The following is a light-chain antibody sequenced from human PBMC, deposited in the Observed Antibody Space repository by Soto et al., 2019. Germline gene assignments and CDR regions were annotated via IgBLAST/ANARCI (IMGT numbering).Light chain of an antibody. CDR3: QQYGSLGT. CDR1: QSVMSSF. V-gene: IGKV3-20*01. CDR2: GAS. J-gene: IGKJ1*01. Sequence: EVVLTQSPGTLSLSPGERASLSCRASQSVMSSFLAWYQHKPGQAPRLLIYGASSRATGIPDRFSGSGSGRDFTLTISRVEPEDFAVYFCQQYGSLGTFGQGTRVEIK.